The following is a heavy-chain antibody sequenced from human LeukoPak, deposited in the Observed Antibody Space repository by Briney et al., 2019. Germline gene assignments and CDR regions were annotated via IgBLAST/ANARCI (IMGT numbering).Heavy chain of an antibody. V-gene: IGHV3-53*01. Sequence: GGSLRLSCAASGFTVSNNYMNWVRQAPGKGLEWVSIIYAGGSTYYADSVKGRFTISRDNSKNTLYLQMNSLRAEDTAVYYCARDPGDYGDYYYYGMDVWGQGTTVTVSS. CDR3: ARDPGDYGDYYYYGMDV. D-gene: IGHD4-17*01. CDR2: IYAGGST. CDR1: GFTVSNNY. J-gene: IGHJ6*02.